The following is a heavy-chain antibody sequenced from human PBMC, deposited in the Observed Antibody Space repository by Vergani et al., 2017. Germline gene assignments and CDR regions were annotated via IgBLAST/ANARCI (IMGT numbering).Heavy chain of an antibody. Sequence: QVQLQESGPGLVKPSETLSLICDVFDFISNGHYWGWIRQSPEKGLEWIGSLYASENTNYNPSLKTRVTISVDPSKNQFSLTLTSVTAADTAVYYCASDTHSGQRADRWGQGILVTVTS. D-gene: IGHD6-19*01. CDR3: ASDTHSGQRADR. J-gene: IGHJ5*02. CDR1: DFISNGHY. CDR2: LYASENT. V-gene: IGHV4-38-2*01.